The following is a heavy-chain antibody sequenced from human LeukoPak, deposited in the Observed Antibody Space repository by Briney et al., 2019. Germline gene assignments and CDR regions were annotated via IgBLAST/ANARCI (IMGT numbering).Heavy chain of an antibody. J-gene: IGHJ4*02. CDR2: ISRSSSFI. D-gene: IGHD2-15*01. Sequence: PGGSLRLSCAASGFTFSSYSMNRVRQAPGKGLEWVSSISRSSSFIYYADSVKGRFTISRDNAKNTLYLQMNSLRAEDTAVYYCAKVPRYCSGGSCQTQYFDYWGQGTLVTVSS. CDR3: AKVPRYCSGGSCQTQYFDY. V-gene: IGHV3-21*04. CDR1: GFTFSSYS.